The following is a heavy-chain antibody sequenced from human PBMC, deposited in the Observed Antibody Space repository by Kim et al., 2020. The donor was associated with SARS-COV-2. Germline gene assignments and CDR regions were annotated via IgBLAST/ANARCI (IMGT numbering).Heavy chain of an antibody. Sequence: GGSLRLSCAASGFTFSSYDMHWVRQATGKGLEWVSAIGTAGDTYYPGSVKGRFTISRENAKNSLYLQMNSLRAGDTAVYYCARGGTPPYYYYGMDVWGQGTTVTVSS. D-gene: IGHD2-15*01. J-gene: IGHJ6*02. V-gene: IGHV3-13*01. CDR3: ARGGTPPYYYYGMDV. CDR1: GFTFSSYD. CDR2: IGTAGDT.